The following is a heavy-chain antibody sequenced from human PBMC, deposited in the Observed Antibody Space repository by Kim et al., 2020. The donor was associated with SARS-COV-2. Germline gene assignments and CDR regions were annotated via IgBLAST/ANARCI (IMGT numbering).Heavy chain of an antibody. V-gene: IGHV3-23*01. Sequence: GGSLRLSCTASGFTFSTFAMSWVRQAPGKGLEWVSTISAAGDSTFYADSVKGRFTISRDNKHNILYLDINSLRAEDTALHYCAKSLSVTQRGFFDYWGQGILVTVSS. J-gene: IGHJ4*02. CDR2: ISAAGDST. CDR3: AKSLSVTQRGFFDY. CDR1: GFTFSTFA. D-gene: IGHD1-26*01.